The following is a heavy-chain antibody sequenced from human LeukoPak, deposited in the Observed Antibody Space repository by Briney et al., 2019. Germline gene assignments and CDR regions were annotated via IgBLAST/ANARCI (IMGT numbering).Heavy chain of an antibody. CDR3: AGVRWTRYAGDD. D-gene: IGHD3-10*01. CDR1: GFTFSSYA. CDR2: ISGSGGST. J-gene: IGHJ4*02. Sequence: GGYLRLSCAASGFTFSSYAMSWVRQAPGKGLEWVSAISGSGGSTYYADSVKGRFTISRDNSKNTLYLQMNSLRAEDTAVYYCAGVRWTRYAGDDWGQGTLATVSS. V-gene: IGHV3-23*01.